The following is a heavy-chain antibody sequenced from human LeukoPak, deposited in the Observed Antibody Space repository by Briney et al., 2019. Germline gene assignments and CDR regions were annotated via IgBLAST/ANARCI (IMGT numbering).Heavy chain of an antibody. D-gene: IGHD3/OR15-3a*01. CDR1: GYSFSSYW. CDR2: TYTDDSET. CDR3: ARFLGPSGGLDY. J-gene: IGHJ4*02. V-gene: IGHV5-51*03. Sequence: GESLKISCKGSGYSFSSYWIGWVRPMPGKGLEWTGITYTDDSETRYSASFQGQVTISADKSISIAYLQWSSLKASDTAMYYCARFLGPSGGLDYWGQGTRVTVSS.